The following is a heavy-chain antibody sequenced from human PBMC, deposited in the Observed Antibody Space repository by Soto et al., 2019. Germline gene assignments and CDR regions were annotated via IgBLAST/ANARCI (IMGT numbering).Heavy chain of an antibody. V-gene: IGHV3-23*01. D-gene: IGHD3-10*01. CDR1: GLTFSTYA. CDR2: ISGSGTSR. CDR3: AKELLRLGESLERYFDY. J-gene: IGHJ4*02. Sequence: GGSLRLSCAASGLTFSTYAMSWVRQAPGKGLEWVSAISGSGTSRYYADSAKGRFSISRDNSKNTLFLQLNSLRAEDTAVYYCAKELLRLGESLERYFDYWGQGTPVTVSS.